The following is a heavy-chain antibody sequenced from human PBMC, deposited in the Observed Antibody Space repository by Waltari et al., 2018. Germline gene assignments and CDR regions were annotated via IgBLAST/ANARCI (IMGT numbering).Heavy chain of an antibody. V-gene: IGHV1-46*01. CDR1: EYTFTSSY. Sequence: QVQLVQSGAEVKKPGASVKISRKTSEYTFTSSYIHWVRQAPGQGLEWMGIINPSGGSTSYAQKFQGRVTMTRDTSTSTVYMELSSLRSEDTAVYYCALDTGALWMDVWGQGTTVTVSS. J-gene: IGHJ6*02. CDR3: ALDTGALWMDV. D-gene: IGHD2-21*01. CDR2: INPSGGST.